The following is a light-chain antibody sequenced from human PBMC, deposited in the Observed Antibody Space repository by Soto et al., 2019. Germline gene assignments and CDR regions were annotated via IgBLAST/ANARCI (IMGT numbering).Light chain of an antibody. Sequence: QAVVTQEPSLTVSPGGTVTLTCGSSTGAVTSGHYPYWFQQKPGQAPRSLIYDTSNKLSWTPARFSGSLLGGQAALTLSGAQPEDEAEYHCLLSYSGARLFGGGTKVTVL. J-gene: IGLJ2*01. CDR1: TGAVTSGHY. CDR3: LLSYSGARL. CDR2: DTS. V-gene: IGLV7-46*01.